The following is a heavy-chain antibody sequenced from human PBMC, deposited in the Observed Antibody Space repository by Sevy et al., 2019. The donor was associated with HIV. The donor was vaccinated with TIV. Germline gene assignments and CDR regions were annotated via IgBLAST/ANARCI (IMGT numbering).Heavy chain of an antibody. J-gene: IGHJ4*02. CDR2: ISVSGGST. CDR1: GFTFSSYA. Sequence: GGSLRLSCAASGFTFSSYAMSWVRQAPGKGLEWVSAISVSGGSTYYADSVKGRFTISRDNSKNTLYLQMNSLRAEDTAVYYCAKEVVKYYYGSGSTFDYWGQGTLVTVSS. CDR3: AKEVVKYYYGSGSTFDY. V-gene: IGHV3-23*01. D-gene: IGHD3-10*01.